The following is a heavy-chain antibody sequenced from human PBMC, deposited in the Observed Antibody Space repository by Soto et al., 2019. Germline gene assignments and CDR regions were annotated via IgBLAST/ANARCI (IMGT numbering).Heavy chain of an antibody. J-gene: IGHJ4*02. CDR1: GFTFNSYA. D-gene: IGHD6-19*01. CDR3: VRPGLTVPGTRYFDH. CDR2: IGSDGTAI. Sequence: EVQLLESGGAFVQPGGSLRLSCAASGFTFNSYAMSWVRQAPGKGLEWVSAIGSDGTAIQYADSVKGRITISKDNSNDMLYLQMNSLRAEDTAVYYCVRPGLTVPGTRYFDHWGQGALVTVSS. V-gene: IGHV3-23*05.